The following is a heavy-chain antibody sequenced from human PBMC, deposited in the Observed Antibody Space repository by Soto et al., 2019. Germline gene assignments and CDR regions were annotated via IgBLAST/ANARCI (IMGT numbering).Heavy chain of an antibody. D-gene: IGHD4-17*01. CDR2: IWYDGSNK. Sequence: QVQLVESGGGVVQPGRSLRLSCAASGFTFSSYGMHWVRQAPGKGLGWVAVIWYDGSNKYYEESVKGRFTISRDNSKNTLYLQMNSLRAEDTAVYYCARDTGTVTDLDYWGQGTLVTVSS. V-gene: IGHV3-33*01. J-gene: IGHJ4*02. CDR1: GFTFSSYG. CDR3: ARDTGTVTDLDY.